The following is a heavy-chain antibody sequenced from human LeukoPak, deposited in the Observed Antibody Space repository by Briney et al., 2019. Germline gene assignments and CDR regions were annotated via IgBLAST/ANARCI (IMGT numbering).Heavy chain of an antibody. V-gene: IGHV4-4*07. J-gene: IGHJ5*02. CDR1: GGSISSYY. CDR2: IYTSGST. D-gene: IGHD3-9*01. Sequence: SETLSLTCTVSGGSISSYYWSWIRQPAGKGLEWIGRIYTSGSTNYNPSLKSRVTMSVDTSKNQFSLKLSSVTAADTAVYYCAREKLLTSYYKRDWFDPWGQGTLVTVSS. CDR3: AREKLLTSYYKRDWFDP.